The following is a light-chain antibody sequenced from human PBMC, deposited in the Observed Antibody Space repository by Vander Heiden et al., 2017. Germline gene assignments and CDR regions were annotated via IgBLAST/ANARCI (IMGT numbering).Light chain of an antibody. CDR1: SSDIGNHA. J-gene: IGLJ3*02. CDR3: GTWDSSLSAVV. Sequence: QSVLTQPPSVSAAPGQKVTISCSGSSSDIGNHAVSWYQQLPGTAPKLLIDDNNGRPSGIPDRFSGSKSGTSAALGITGLQTGDEAEYYCGTWDSSLSAVVFGGGTKLSVL. CDR2: DNN. V-gene: IGLV1-51*01.